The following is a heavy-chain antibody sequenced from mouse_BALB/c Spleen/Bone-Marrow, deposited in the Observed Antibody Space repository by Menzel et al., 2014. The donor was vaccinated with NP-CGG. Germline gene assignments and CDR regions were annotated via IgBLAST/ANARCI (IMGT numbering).Heavy chain of an antibody. CDR3: ARYYGNYSGYFDV. J-gene: IGHJ1*01. V-gene: IGHV5-17*02. D-gene: IGHD2-1*01. Sequence: EVKLVESGGGLVQPGGSRKLSCAASGFTFSSFGMHWVRQAPGKGLEWVAYISSGSSTIYYADTVKGRFTISRDNPKNTLFLQMTSLRSEDTAMYYCARYYGNYSGYFDVWAQGPRSPSPQ. CDR2: ISSGSSTI. CDR1: GFTFSSFG.